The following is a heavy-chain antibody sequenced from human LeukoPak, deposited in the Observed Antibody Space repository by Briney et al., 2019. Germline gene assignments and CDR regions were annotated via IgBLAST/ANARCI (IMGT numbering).Heavy chain of an antibody. CDR1: GGSMSNYY. D-gene: IGHD6-19*01. J-gene: IGHJ4*02. CDR3: ARLSAVAGNWTSDY. V-gene: IGHV4-59*08. CDR2: IYYSGST. Sequence: PSETLSLTCIVSGGSMSNYYWSWIRQPPGKGLEWIGYIYYSGSTSYNPSLKSRLTISVHTSKNQFSLKLSSVTAADTAVYYCARLSAVAGNWTSDYWGQGTLVTVSS.